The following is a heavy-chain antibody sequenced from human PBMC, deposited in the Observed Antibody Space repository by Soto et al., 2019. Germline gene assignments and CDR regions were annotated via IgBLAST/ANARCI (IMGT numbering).Heavy chain of an antibody. V-gene: IGHV4-30-2*01. CDR1: GGSISSGWYS. D-gene: IGHD3-9*01. Sequence: TLSLTCAVSGGSISSGWYSWSWIRQPPGKGLEWIGYIYHSGSTYYNPSLKSRVTISVDRCKNQLALKLSSVSASDRAVYYCARGGRDIVTGYSPSYGMDGWGQGTMVTVSS. CDR2: IYHSGST. J-gene: IGHJ6*02. CDR3: ARGGRDIVTGYSPSYGMDG.